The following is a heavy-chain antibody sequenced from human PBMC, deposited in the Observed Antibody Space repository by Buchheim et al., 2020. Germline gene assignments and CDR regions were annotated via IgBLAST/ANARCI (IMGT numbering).Heavy chain of an antibody. CDR3: AKDFQDRMDV. J-gene: IGHJ6*02. Sequence: QGQLVQSGSELKTPGASVKVSCKASGYRFTESALNWIRQAPGQGLEWMGYINTYTGDPTYAQGFTGRFVFSLDTSVNTAYLQINNRRVEDTSVYYCAKDFQDRMDVWGQGTT. D-gene: IGHD3-22*01. CDR1: GYRFTESA. CDR2: INTYTGDP. V-gene: IGHV7-4-1*02.